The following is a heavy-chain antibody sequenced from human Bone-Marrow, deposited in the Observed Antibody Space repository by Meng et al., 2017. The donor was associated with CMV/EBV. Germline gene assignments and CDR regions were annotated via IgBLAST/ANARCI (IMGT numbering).Heavy chain of an antibody. J-gene: IGHJ4*02. V-gene: IGHV4-34*01. Sequence: LSLPCAVYGGSFSGYYWSWIRQPPGKGLEWIGEIKHSGDTNYNPSLKSRVTISLDMSKNQFSLNLKSVTAADTAVYFCARDEEGILGHWGQGTLVTVSS. CDR1: GGSFSGYY. CDR2: IKHSGDT. CDR3: ARDEEGILGH. D-gene: IGHD3-16*01.